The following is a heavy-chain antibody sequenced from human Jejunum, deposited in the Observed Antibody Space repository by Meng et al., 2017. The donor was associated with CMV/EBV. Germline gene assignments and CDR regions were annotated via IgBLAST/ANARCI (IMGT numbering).Heavy chain of an antibody. V-gene: IGHV4-39*01. D-gene: IGHD7-27*01. Sequence: QRQLREAGPGLVKPADTLSLTCTVAGGSISSSSYYWGWLRQPGGKGLEWIGSIYYSGTTYYNPSLKSRVTISVDTSKNQFSLKLSSVTAADTAVYYWASPLGILGIVDLWGRGTLVTVSS. CDR2: IYYSGTT. J-gene: IGHJ2*01. CDR1: GGSISSSSYY. CDR3: ASPLGILGIVDL.